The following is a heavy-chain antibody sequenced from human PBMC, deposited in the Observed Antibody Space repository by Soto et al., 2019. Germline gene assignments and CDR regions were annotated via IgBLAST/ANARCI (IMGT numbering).Heavy chain of an antibody. CDR2: ISGSGGST. V-gene: IGHV3-23*01. CDR3: AKDQGSSWYEIDY. D-gene: IGHD6-13*01. Sequence: EVQLLESGGGLVQPGGSLRLSCAASGFTFSNYAVTWVRQAPGTGLEWVSTISGSGGSTYYADSVKGRFTISRDNSKNTLYLQMNSLRAEDTAVYYRAKDQGSSWYEIDYWGQGTLVTVSS. CDR1: GFTFSNYA. J-gene: IGHJ4*02.